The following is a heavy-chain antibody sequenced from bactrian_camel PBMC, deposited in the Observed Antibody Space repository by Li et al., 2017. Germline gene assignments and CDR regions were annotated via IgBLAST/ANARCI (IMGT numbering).Heavy chain of an antibody. CDR3: AARGPYCYTKLSVRDFTY. Sequence: VQLVESGGGSVQAGGSLRLSCAASVYEEATNYCIGWFRQAPGKGRERVATTYSRGGTILYADSVKGRFTISRDYANNTVNLMMNSLKPEDTAMYYCAARGPYCYTKLSVRDFTYWGQGTQVTVS. J-gene: IGHJ6*01. V-gene: IGHV3S36*01. CDR1: VYEEATNYC. D-gene: IGHD2*01. CDR2: TYSRGGTI.